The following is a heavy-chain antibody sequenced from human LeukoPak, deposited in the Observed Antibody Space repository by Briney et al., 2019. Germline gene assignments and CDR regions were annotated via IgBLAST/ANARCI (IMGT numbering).Heavy chain of an antibody. CDR3: ARRGYGDFQNWFDP. CDR1: GYSFTSYW. CDR2: IYPDDSHT. J-gene: IGHJ5*02. Sequence: GESLKISFKGSGYSFTSYWIGWVRQMPGKGLEWMGIIYPDDSHTRYSPSFRGQVTISADKSISTAYLQWSSLKASDTAMYYCARRGYGDFQNWFDPWGQGTLVTVSS. V-gene: IGHV5-51*01. D-gene: IGHD4-17*01.